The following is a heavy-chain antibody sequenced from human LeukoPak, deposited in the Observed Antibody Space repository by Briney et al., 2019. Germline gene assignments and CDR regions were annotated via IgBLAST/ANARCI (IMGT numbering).Heavy chain of an antibody. CDR3: ARPMVRGVISAFDI. Sequence: PGGSLRLSCAASGFTFSSYGMHWVRQAPGKGLEWVAFIRYDGSNKYYADSVKGRFTISRDNSKNTLYLQMNSLRAEDTAVYYCARPMVRGVISAFDIWGQGTMVTVSS. CDR2: IRYDGSNK. D-gene: IGHD3-10*01. CDR1: GFTFSSYG. V-gene: IGHV3-30*02. J-gene: IGHJ3*02.